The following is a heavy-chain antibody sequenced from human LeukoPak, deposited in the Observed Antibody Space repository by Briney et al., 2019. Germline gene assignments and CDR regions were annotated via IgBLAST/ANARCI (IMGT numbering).Heavy chain of an antibody. CDR3: ARLRRKGHSGRPSYYYYYGMDV. Sequence: SETLSLTSTVPGGSISSYNWSWIRQPARERLEWIGRIYTSGRTNYNPSLKGRVTMSVDTSKNQFSLKLSSVTAADTAVYYCARLRRKGHSGRPSYYYYYGMDVWGQGTTVTASS. CDR2: IYTSGRT. D-gene: IGHD2-15*01. CDR1: GGSISSYN. V-gene: IGHV4-4*07. J-gene: IGHJ6*02.